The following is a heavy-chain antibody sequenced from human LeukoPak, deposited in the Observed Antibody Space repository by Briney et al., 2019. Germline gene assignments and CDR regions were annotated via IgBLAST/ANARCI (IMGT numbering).Heavy chain of an antibody. CDR2: ISGSGPTS. CDR1: GLTFRSYG. Sequence: GGSLRLSCAASGLTFRSYGMSWVRQAPGKGLEWVSGISGSGPTSYYADSVKGRFTISRDNSKNTLYLQMNSLRAEDTAVYYCAKDRTMVRGALYTGLDAFDIWGQGTKVTVSS. V-gene: IGHV3-23*01. CDR3: AKDRTMVRGALYTGLDAFDI. D-gene: IGHD3-10*01. J-gene: IGHJ3*02.